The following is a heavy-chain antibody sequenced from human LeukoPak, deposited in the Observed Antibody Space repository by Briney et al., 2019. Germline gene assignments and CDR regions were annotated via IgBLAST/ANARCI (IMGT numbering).Heavy chain of an antibody. J-gene: IGHJ4*02. CDR3: AKDHGYRGFGELAAQYFDY. Sequence: TGGSLRLSCAASGFTFSSYGMHWVRQAPGKGLEWVAVIWYDGSNKYYADSVKGRFTISRDNSKNTLYLQMNSLRAEDTAVYYCAKDHGYRGFGELAAQYFDYWGQGTLVTVSS. D-gene: IGHD3-10*01. CDR2: IWYDGSNK. V-gene: IGHV3-33*06. CDR1: GFTFSSYG.